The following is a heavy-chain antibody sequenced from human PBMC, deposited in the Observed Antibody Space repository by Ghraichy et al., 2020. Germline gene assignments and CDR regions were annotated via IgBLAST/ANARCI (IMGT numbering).Heavy chain of an antibody. J-gene: IGHJ6*02. CDR3: APDLGYCSSGTCYPYYYSGMDV. Sequence: GGSLRLSCAASGFTLSNYAMNWVRQAPGKGLEWVSYITSTGTTMYYADSVKARFTLSRDSAKNSLFLQMNSLRDEDTALYYCAPDLGYCSSGTCYPYYYSGMDVWGHGTTVTVAS. CDR2: ITSTGTTM. D-gene: IGHD2-15*01. CDR1: GFTLSNYA. V-gene: IGHV3-48*02.